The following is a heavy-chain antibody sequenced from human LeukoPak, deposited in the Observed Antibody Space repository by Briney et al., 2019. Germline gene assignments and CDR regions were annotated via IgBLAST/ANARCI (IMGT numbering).Heavy chain of an antibody. CDR3: ATSRSGYSYADY. J-gene: IGHJ4*02. D-gene: IGHD5-18*01. CDR1: GGSISSHY. V-gene: IGHV4-59*08. Sequence: SDTLSLTCTVSGGSISSHYWSWIRQPLGKGREWIGYIYYSGSTNYNPSLKSRVTISVDTSKKQFSLKLSSTAAADTAVYYCATSRSGYSYADYWGQGTLVSVSS. CDR2: IYYSGST.